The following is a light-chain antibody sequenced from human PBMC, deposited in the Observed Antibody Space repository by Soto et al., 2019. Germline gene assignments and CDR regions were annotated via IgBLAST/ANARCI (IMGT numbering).Light chain of an antibody. CDR2: GAS. CDR3: QQYGSLPIT. CDR1: QSVSSSY. V-gene: IGKV3-20*01. Sequence: EIVLTQSPGTLSLSPGERATLSCRASQSVSSSYLAWYQQKPGQAPRLLIYGASSKATGIPDRFSGSVSGTEFTLTISRLEPGDFAVYYCQQYGSLPITFGQGTRLEVK. J-gene: IGKJ5*01.